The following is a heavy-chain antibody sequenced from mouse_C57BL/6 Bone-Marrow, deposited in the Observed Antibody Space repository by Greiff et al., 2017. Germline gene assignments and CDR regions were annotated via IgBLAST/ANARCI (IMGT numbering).Heavy chain of an antibody. D-gene: IGHD1-1*01. CDR1: GFTFSSYA. CDR3: TRVDYGSSWDY. CDR2: ISSGGDYI. V-gene: IGHV5-9-1*02. Sequence: EVHLVESGEGLVKPGGSLKLSCAASGFTFSSYAMSWVRQTPEKRLEWVAYISSGGDYIYYADTVKGRFTISRDNARNTLYLQMSSLKSEDTAMYYCTRVDYGSSWDYWGQGTTLTVSS. J-gene: IGHJ2*01.